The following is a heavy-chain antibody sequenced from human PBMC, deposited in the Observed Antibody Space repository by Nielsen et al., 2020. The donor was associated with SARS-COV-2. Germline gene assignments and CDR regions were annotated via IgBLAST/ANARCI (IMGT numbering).Heavy chain of an antibody. Sequence: GGSLRLSCAASGFTFDDYAMHWVRQAPGKGLEWVSGISWNSGSIGYADSVKGRFTISRDNAKNSLYLQMNSLRAEDTALYYCAKDSPLYGDYGGDAFDIWGQGTMVTVSS. CDR1: GFTFDDYA. D-gene: IGHD4-17*01. CDR2: ISWNSGSI. J-gene: IGHJ3*02. V-gene: IGHV3-9*01. CDR3: AKDSPLYGDYGGDAFDI.